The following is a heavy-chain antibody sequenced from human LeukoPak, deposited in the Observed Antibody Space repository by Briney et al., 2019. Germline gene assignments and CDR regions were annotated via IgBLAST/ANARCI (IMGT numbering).Heavy chain of an antibody. Sequence: GGSLRLSCAASGFTFSNAWTNWVRQAPGKGLEWVGRIKSKTDGGTTDYAAPVKGRFTISRDDSKNTLYLQMNSLKTEDTAVYYCTTPPGNYYGSGSYPYYYYGMDVWGQGTTVTVSS. CDR2: IKSKTDGGTT. CDR1: GFTFSNAW. V-gene: IGHV3-15*07. D-gene: IGHD3-10*01. CDR3: TTPPGNYYGSGSYPYYYYGMDV. J-gene: IGHJ6*02.